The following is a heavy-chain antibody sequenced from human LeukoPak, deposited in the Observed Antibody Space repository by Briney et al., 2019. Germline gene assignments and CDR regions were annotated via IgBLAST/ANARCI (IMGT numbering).Heavy chain of an antibody. Sequence: GGSLRLSCAASGFTFSSYEMNWVRQAPGKGLEWVSAISVSGNTYHTDSVKGRFTISRDSSKNKQYLRMKRMRAEDAAVYYCAKAPVTTCSGAYCYPFDYWGQGTLVTVSS. CDR2: ISVSGNT. CDR1: GFTFSSYE. CDR3: AKAPVTTCSGAYCYPFDY. V-gene: IGHV3-23*01. J-gene: IGHJ4*02. D-gene: IGHD2-21*01.